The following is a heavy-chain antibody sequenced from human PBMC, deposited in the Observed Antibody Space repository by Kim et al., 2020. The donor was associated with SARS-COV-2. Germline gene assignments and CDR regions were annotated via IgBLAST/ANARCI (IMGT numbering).Heavy chain of an antibody. D-gene: IGHD2-15*01. V-gene: IGHV3-15*01. CDR2: IKSKTDGGTT. CDR1: GFTFSNAW. CDR3: TTGGWYYYYDDMDV. Sequence: GGSLRLSCAASGFTFSNAWMSWVRQAPGKGLEWVGRIKSKTDGGTTDYAAPVKGRFTISRDDSKNTLYLQMNSLKTEDTAVYYCTTGGWYYYYDDMDVWGQGTTVTVSS. J-gene: IGHJ6*02.